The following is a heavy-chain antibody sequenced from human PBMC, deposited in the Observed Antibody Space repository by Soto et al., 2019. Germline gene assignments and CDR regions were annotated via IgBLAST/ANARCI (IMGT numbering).Heavy chain of an antibody. Sequence: SETLSLTCAVYGGSFSGYYWSWIRQPPGKGLEWIGEINHSGSTNYNPSLKSRVTISVDTSKNQFSLKLSSVTAADTAVYYCARGPTTTPFYGMDVWGQGTTVTVSS. CDR2: INHSGST. J-gene: IGHJ6*02. V-gene: IGHV4-34*01. D-gene: IGHD4-17*01. CDR1: GGSFSGYY. CDR3: ARGPTTTPFYGMDV.